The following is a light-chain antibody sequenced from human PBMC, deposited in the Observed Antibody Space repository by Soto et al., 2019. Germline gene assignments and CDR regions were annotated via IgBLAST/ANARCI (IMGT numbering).Light chain of an antibody. J-gene: IGKJ1*01. CDR3: QQFEYSVPQWT. Sequence: EIVLTQSPGTLSLSPGERATLSCRASQSVSSSYLAWYQQKPGQAPRLLIYGASSRATGIPDRFSGSGSGTDFTLTISRLEPEDFAMYYCQQFEYSVPQWTFGQGTKVDIK. CDR2: GAS. V-gene: IGKV3-20*01. CDR1: QSVSSSY.